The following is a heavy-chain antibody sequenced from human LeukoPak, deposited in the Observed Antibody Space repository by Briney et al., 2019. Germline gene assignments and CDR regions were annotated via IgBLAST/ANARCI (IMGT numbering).Heavy chain of an antibody. J-gene: IGHJ4*02. CDR3: AKGSSWSIPYYFDY. D-gene: IGHD6-13*01. CDR1: GFTFSSYG. Sequence: GGSLRLSCAASGFTFSSYGMHWVRQAPGKGLEWVAVISYDGSNKYYADSVKGRFTISRDNSKNTLYLQMNSLRAEDTAVYYCAKGSSWSIPYYFDYWGQGILVTVSS. V-gene: IGHV3-30*18. CDR2: ISYDGSNK.